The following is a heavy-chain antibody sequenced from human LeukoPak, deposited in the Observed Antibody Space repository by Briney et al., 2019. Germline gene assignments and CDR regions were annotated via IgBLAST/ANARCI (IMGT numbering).Heavy chain of an antibody. D-gene: IGHD1-26*01. Sequence: GASLRLSCVASGFTFSGNAMSWVRQTPGKGLEWVSAISGGGDGTYYADSVKGRFTISRDSSKNTLYLQMNSLRAEDTAIYYCTKLRGASWDLLAFDYWGQGALVTVSS. V-gene: IGHV3-23*01. CDR1: GFTFSGNA. CDR2: ISGGGDGT. J-gene: IGHJ4*02. CDR3: TKLRGASWDLLAFDY.